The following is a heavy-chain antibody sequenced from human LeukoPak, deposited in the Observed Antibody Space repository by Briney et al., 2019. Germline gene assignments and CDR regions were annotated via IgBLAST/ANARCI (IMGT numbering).Heavy chain of an antibody. D-gene: IGHD4-17*01. CDR1: GFTFDDYA. CDR2: ISWNSGSI. J-gene: IGHJ6*02. Sequence: GGSLRLSCAASGFTFDDYAMHWVRQPPGKGLEWVSGISWNSGSIGYADSVKGRFTISRDNAKNSLYLQMNSLRAEDTALYYCAKSPDYGDYGRNGMDVWGQGTTVTVSS. CDR3: AKSPDYGDYGRNGMDV. V-gene: IGHV3-9*01.